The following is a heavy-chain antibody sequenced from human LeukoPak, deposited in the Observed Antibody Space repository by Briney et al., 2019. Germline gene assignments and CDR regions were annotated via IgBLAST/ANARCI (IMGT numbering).Heavy chain of an antibody. CDR1: GYTFTGYY. CDR3: ASPGEVLPI. J-gene: IGHJ4*02. V-gene: IGHV1-2*02. D-gene: IGHD3-10*01. Sequence: ASVKLSCKASGYTFTGYYMHWVRRAPGQRLEWMGWINPNSGRTNYAQTFQGRVTMTRDTSISTAYMELSRLRSDDPAVYYCASPGEVLPIWGEGTLVTVSS. CDR2: INPNSGRT.